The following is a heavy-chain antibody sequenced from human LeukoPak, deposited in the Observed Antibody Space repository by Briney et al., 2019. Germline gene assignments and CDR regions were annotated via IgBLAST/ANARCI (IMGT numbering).Heavy chain of an antibody. D-gene: IGHD3/OR15-3a*01. J-gene: IGHJ4*02. V-gene: IGHV4-39*01. Sequence: PSETLSLTCTVSGVSIGSSNSYWGWIRQPLGKGLEWIGSIYYSGNTYYNASLKSQVSISIDTSKNQFSLRLTSVTAADTAVYYCARQTGSGLFILPGGQGTLVTVSS. CDR3: ARQTGSGLFILP. CDR1: GVSIGSSNSY. CDR2: IYYSGNT.